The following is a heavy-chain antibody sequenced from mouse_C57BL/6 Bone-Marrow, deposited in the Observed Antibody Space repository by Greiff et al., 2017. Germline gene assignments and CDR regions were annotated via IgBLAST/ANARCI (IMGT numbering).Heavy chain of an antibody. J-gene: IGHJ2*01. D-gene: IGHD2-2*01. CDR1: GYTFTGYW. CDR3: ARVRLLWLRRGYYFDY. Sequence: VQLQQSGAELMKPGASVKLSCKATGYTFTGYWIEWVKQRPGHGLEWIGEILPGSGSTNYNEKFKGKATFTADTSSNTAYMQLCSLTTEDSAIYYCARVRLLWLRRGYYFDYWGQGTTLTVAS. CDR2: ILPGSGST. V-gene: IGHV1-9*01.